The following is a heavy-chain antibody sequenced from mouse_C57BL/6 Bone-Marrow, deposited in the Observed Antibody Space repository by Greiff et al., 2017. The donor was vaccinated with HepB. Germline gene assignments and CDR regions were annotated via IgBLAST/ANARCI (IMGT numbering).Heavy chain of an antibody. Sequence: VQLQQSGAELVRPGTSVKMSCKASGYTFTNYWIGWAKQRPGHGLEWIGDIYPGGGYTNYNEKFKGKATLTADKSSSTAYMQFSSLTSDDSAIYYCARILSEAMDYWGQGTSVTVSS. V-gene: IGHV1-63*01. D-gene: IGHD6-5*01. CDR2: IYPGGGYT. CDR3: ARILSEAMDY. J-gene: IGHJ4*01. CDR1: GYTFTNYW.